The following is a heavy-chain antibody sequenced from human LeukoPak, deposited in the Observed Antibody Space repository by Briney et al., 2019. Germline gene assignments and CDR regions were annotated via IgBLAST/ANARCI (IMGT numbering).Heavy chain of an antibody. Sequence: PGGSLRLSCAASGFTFSSYAMSWVRQAPGKGLEWVSAISGSGGSTYYADSVKGRFTISRDNSKNTLYLQMNSLRAEDTAVYYCAKDPGLPEVAATLPYYFDYWGQGTLVTVSS. J-gene: IGHJ4*02. V-gene: IGHV3-23*01. CDR1: GFTFSSYA. CDR2: ISGSGGST. CDR3: AKDPGLPEVAATLPYYFDY. D-gene: IGHD6-19*01.